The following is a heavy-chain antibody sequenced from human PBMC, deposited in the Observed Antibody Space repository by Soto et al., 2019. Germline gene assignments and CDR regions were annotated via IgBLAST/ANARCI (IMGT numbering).Heavy chain of an antibody. D-gene: IGHD6-13*01. V-gene: IGHV1-69*06. J-gene: IGHJ5*02. CDR1: GGTFSSYA. CDR3: ARDSRSSSWSLNWFDP. Sequence: SVKVSCKASGGTFSSYAISWVRQAPGQGLEWMGGIIPIFGTANYAQKFQGRVTITADKSTSTAYMELSSLRSEDTAVYYCARDSRSSSWSLNWFDPWGQGTLVTVSS. CDR2: IIPIFGTA.